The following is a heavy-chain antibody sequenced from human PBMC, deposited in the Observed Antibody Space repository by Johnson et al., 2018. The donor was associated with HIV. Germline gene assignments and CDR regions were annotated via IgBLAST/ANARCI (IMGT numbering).Heavy chain of an antibody. Sequence: QMQLVESGGGVVKPGGSLRLSCAASGFTFSSYGMHWVRQAPGKGLEWVAFIRYDGSNKYYADSVKGRFTISRDNSKNTLYLQMNSLRAEDTAVYYCAKVVVVPAAIWAFDIWGQGTMVTVSS. CDR1: GFTFSSYG. V-gene: IGHV3-30*02. CDR3: AKVVVVPAAIWAFDI. D-gene: IGHD2-2*01. CDR2: IRYDGSNK. J-gene: IGHJ3*02.